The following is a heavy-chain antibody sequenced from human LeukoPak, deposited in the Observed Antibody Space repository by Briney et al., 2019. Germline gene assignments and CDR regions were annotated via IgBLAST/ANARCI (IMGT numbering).Heavy chain of an antibody. CDR1: GFTFSDYY. D-gene: IGHD2-2*03. V-gene: IGHV3-11*01. CDR2: ISSSGSTI. Sequence: AGGSLRLSCAASGFTFSDYYMSWIRQAPGKGLEWVLYISSSGSTIYYADSVKGRFTISRDNAKNSLYLQMNSLRAEDTAVYYCARDKGALWILDYWGQGTLVTVSS. CDR3: ARDKGALWILDY. J-gene: IGHJ4*02.